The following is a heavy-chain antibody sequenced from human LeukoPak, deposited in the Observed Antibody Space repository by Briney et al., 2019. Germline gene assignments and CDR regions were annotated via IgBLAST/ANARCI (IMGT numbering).Heavy chain of an antibody. CDR2: IGNDGSDT. CDR3: VRDRPHNWFDP. CDR1: GFTFTSHW. D-gene: IGHD6-6*01. Sequence: GGSLRLSCAASGFTFTSHWMHWVRQAPGKGLVWVSRIGNDGSDTTYADSVRGRFTISRDNAKNTLYLQMDSLRAEDTAVYYCVRDRPHNWFDPWGQGTLVTVSS. V-gene: IGHV3-74*01. J-gene: IGHJ5*02.